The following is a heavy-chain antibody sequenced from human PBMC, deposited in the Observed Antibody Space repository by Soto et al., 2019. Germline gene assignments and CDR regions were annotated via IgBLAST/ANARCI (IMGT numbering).Heavy chain of an antibody. V-gene: IGHV3-9*01. CDR2: INFNGRSI. D-gene: IGHD1-1*01. Sequence: VQLVESGGGLVQPGRSLRLSCAASGFTFDDYAMHWVRQAPEKVLEWISGINFNGRSIGYADSVKGRFTISRDNAKNSLYLEMNSLRAEDTAFYYCVKVLGLEPPKFDQWGQGTLVTVSS. CDR3: VKVLGLEPPKFDQ. J-gene: IGHJ4*02. CDR1: GFTFDDYA.